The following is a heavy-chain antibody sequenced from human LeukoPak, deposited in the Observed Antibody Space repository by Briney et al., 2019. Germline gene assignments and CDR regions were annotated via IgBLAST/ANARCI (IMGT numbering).Heavy chain of an antibody. CDR1: GFTFSSYG. CDR3: AKALDYYDSSGYSPPDY. J-gene: IGHJ4*02. Sequence: GGSLRLSCAASGFTFSSYGMHWVRQAPGKGLEWEAVISYDGSNKYYADSVKGRFTISRDNSKNTLYLQMNSLRAEDTAVYYCAKALDYYDSSGYSPPDYWGQGTLVTVSS. CDR2: ISYDGSNK. V-gene: IGHV3-30*18. D-gene: IGHD3-22*01.